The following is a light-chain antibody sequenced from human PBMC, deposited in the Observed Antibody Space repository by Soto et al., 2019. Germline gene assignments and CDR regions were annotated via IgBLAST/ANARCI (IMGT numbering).Light chain of an antibody. CDR1: QSVSSSY. Sequence: EIVLTQSPGALALSPGERATLSCRASQSVSSSYLAWYQQKPGQAPRLLIYGASSRATGIPDRFSGSGSGTDFTLTTNSLQSEDSAVYYCQQHNQWPITFAQGTRL. V-gene: IGKV3D-20*02. J-gene: IGKJ5*01. CDR2: GAS. CDR3: QQHNQWPIT.